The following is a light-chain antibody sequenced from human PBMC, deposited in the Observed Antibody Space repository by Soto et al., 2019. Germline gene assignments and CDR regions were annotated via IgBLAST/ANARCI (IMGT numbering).Light chain of an antibody. CDR3: QHYNDYSRM. CDR2: KAS. V-gene: IGKV1-5*03. Sequence: DIQMTQSPSTLSASIGDRVTITCRTSQSVDSWLAWYQQKPGKAPKLLIYKASSLQTGVPSRFSGSGSGTEFTLTISSLQPDDFETYYCQHYNDYSRMFGQGTKVYIK. CDR1: QSVDSW. J-gene: IGKJ1*01.